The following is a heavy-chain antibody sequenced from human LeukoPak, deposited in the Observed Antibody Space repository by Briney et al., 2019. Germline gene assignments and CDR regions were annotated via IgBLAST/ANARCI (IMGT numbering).Heavy chain of an antibody. CDR2: IYYSGST. CDR1: GGSISSSSYY. J-gene: IGHJ4*02. Sequence: PSETLSLTCTVSGGSISSSSYYWGWIRQPPGKGLEWIGSIYYSGSTYYNPSLKSRVTISVDTSKNQFSLKLSSVTAADTAVYYCARLLPGLRYFGITEKRNFDYWGQGTLVTVSS. CDR3: ARLLPGLRYFGITEKRNFDY. D-gene: IGHD3-9*01. V-gene: IGHV4-39*01.